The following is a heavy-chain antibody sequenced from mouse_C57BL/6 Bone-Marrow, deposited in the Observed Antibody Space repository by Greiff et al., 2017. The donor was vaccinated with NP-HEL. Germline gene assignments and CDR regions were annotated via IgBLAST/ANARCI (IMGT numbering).Heavy chain of an antibody. J-gene: IGHJ4*01. CDR1: GYTFTSYW. CDR2: IYPGSGST. CDR3: ARRGTFYAMDY. D-gene: IGHD3-3*01. V-gene: IGHV1-55*01. Sequence: QVQLQQPGAELVKPGASVKMSCKAFGYTFTSYWITWVKQRPGQGLEWIGDIYPGSGSTNYNEKFKSKATLTVDTSSSTAYMQLSSLTSDDSAVYYSARRGTFYAMDYWGQGTSVTVSS.